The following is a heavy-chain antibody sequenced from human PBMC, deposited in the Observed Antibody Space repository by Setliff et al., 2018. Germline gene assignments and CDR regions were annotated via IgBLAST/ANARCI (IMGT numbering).Heavy chain of an antibody. CDR3: ARGVVRGVIRFDY. CDR1: GGSISSSSYY. V-gene: IGHV4-39*07. D-gene: IGHD3-10*01. CDR2: INHSGST. J-gene: IGHJ4*02. Sequence: SETLSLTCTVPGGSISSSSYYWSWIRQPPGKGLEWIGEINHSGSTNYNPSLKSRVTISVDTSKNQFSLKLSSVTAADTAVYYCARGVVRGVIRFDYWGQGTLVTVSS.